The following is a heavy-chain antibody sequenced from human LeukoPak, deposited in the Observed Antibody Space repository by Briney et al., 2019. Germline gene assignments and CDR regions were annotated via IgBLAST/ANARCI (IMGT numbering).Heavy chain of an antibody. D-gene: IGHD5-18*01. Sequence: SETLSLTCTVSGGSISSSSYYWSWIRQPPGKGLEWIGYIYYSGDTNYNPSLESRVTMSVDTSKNQFSLKLSSVTAADTALYYCARGRYTYGPDYWGQGTLVSVSS. V-gene: IGHV4-61*01. J-gene: IGHJ4*02. CDR3: ARGRYTYGPDY. CDR2: IYYSGDT. CDR1: GGSISSSSYY.